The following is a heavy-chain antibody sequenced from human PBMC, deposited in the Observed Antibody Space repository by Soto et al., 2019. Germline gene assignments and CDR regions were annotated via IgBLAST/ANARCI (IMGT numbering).Heavy chain of an antibody. V-gene: IGHV1-69*02. J-gene: IGHJ4*02. D-gene: IGHD1-26*01. CDR1: WVPFSIST. Sequence: SGKIAFKASWVPFSISTIRLVRQAPGQGLEWMGRIIPILGIANYAQKFQGRVTITADKSTSTAYMELSSLRSEDTAVYYCAKSGSYQEATSFDYWGQGTLVTVS. CDR2: IIPILGIA. CDR3: AKSGSYQEATSFDY.